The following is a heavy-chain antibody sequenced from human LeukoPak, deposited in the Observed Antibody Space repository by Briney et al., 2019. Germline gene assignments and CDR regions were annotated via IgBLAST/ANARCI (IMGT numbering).Heavy chain of an antibody. V-gene: IGHV3-23*01. CDR2: ISNSGGNT. J-gene: IGHJ4*02. D-gene: IGHD3-10*01. Sequence: GGSLRLSCAASGFTFSSYAMSWVRQAPGKGLEWVSAISNSGGNTYYADSVKGRFTISRDDAKNTLYLQMNGLRAEDTAVYYCTRAYDSGTYSSFDYWGQGTLVTVTS. CDR3: TRAYDSGTYSSFDY. CDR1: GFTFSSYA.